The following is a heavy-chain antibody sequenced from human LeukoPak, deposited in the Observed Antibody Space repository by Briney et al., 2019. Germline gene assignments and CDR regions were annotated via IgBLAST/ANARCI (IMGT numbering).Heavy chain of an antibody. CDR3: TTARGSGPGYFHH. V-gene: IGHV3-15*01. D-gene: IGHD6-19*01. CDR1: GFTLSDAW. CDR2: IKSKGDGGTT. J-gene: IGHJ1*01. Sequence: GGSLRLSCAASGFTLSDAWMTWVRQAPGKGLEWVGRIKSKGDGGTTNYAAPVKGRFTISRDDSKSTLYLQMNSLKTEDTAVYYCTTARGSGPGYFHHWGQGTLVTVSS.